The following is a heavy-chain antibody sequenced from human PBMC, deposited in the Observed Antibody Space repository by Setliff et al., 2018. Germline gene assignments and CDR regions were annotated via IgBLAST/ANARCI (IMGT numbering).Heavy chain of an antibody. Sequence: SETLSLTCTVSGGSISSGSYYWSWIRQPPGKGLEWIGYIYYSGSTNYNPSLKSRVTISVDTSKNQFSLKLSSVTAADTAVYYCARLTSSYDFWSGYYSHLNYPDAFDIWGQGTMVTVSS. V-gene: IGHV4-61*01. D-gene: IGHD3-3*01. CDR3: ARLTSSYDFWSGYYSHLNYPDAFDI. J-gene: IGHJ3*02. CDR1: GGSISSGSYY. CDR2: IYYSGST.